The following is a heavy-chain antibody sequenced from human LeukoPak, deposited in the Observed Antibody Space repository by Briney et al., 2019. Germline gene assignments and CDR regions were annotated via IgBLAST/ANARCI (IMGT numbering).Heavy chain of an antibody. V-gene: IGHV1-2*02. CDR1: GYTFTGYY. CDR3: AREVSLWGSYWAPRGRTNPGHWKDAFDI. J-gene: IGHJ3*02. Sequence: ASVKVSCKASGYTFTGYYMHWVRQAPGQGLEWMGWINPNSGGTNYAQKFQGRVTMTRDTSISTAYMELSRLRSDDTAVYYCAREVSLWGSYWAPRGRTNPGHWKDAFDIWGQGTMVTVSS. CDR2: INPNSGGT. D-gene: IGHD1-26*01.